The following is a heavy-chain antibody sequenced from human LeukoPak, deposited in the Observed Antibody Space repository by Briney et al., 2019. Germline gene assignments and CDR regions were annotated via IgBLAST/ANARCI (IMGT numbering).Heavy chain of an antibody. Sequence: GGSLRLSCAASGFTFSSYAMSWVRQAPGKGLEWVSAISGSGGSTYYADSVRGRFTISRDNSKNTLYLQMNSLRAEDTAVYYCAKRLMVRGVIITGMDVWGQGTTVTVSS. CDR2: ISGSGGST. CDR3: AKRLMVRGVIITGMDV. V-gene: IGHV3-23*01. J-gene: IGHJ6*02. CDR1: GFTFSSYA. D-gene: IGHD3-10*01.